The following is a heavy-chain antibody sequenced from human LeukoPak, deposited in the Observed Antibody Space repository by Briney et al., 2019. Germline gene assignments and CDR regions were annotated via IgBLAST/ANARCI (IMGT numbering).Heavy chain of an antibody. Sequence: SGTLSLTCTVSGGSISSSPYYWAWIRQPPGKGLEWIGYIYYSGSTNYNPSLKSRVTISVDTSKNQFSLKLSSVTAADTAVYYCAREPVWGGHWFDPWAREPWSPSPQ. CDR3: AREPVWGGHWFDP. D-gene: IGHD3-16*01. CDR2: IYYSGST. CDR1: GGSISSSPYY. V-gene: IGHV4-61*05. J-gene: IGHJ5*02.